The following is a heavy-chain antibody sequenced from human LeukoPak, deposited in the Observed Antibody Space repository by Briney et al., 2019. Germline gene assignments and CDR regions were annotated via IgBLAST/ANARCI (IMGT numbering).Heavy chain of an antibody. CDR3: ARDPSGYFNY. J-gene: IGHJ4*02. CDR1: GGSVSSGNYY. Sequence: ETSETLSLTCTVSGGSVSSGNYYWSWIRQPPGKGLEWIGFIYYSGSTNYNPSLKSRVTISVDTSKNQFSSKLSSVTAADTAVYYCARDPSGYFNYWGQGTLATVSS. D-gene: IGHD3-22*01. CDR2: IYYSGST. V-gene: IGHV4-61*01.